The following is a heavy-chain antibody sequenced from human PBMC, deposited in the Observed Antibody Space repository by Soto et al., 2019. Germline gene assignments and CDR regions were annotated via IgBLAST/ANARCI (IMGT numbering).Heavy chain of an antibody. V-gene: IGHV1-8*01. CDR1: GYTFTGYD. J-gene: IGHJ6*03. CDR2: MNPNSGNT. Sequence: QVQLVQSGAEVKKPGASVKVSCKASGYTFTGYDINWVRQATGQGLEWMGWMNPNSGNTGYAQKFQGRVTMTRNTSISTAYMEVSSLRSEDTAVYYCARGSVTRVHVVVPAAPEYYYYYMDVWGKGTTVTVSS. D-gene: IGHD2-2*01. CDR3: ARGSVTRVHVVVPAAPEYYYYYMDV.